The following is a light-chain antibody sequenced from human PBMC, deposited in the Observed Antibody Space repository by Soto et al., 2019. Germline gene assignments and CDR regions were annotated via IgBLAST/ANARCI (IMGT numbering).Light chain of an antibody. Sequence: DIQMTQSPSSLSASVGNKVTITCRASQCIARYLNWYQQEEGKAPKLLVYAASRVQSGDPSRFSGSGSGTDFTLTISSLQPEDFATYFCQPSSSITWTFGQGTTVEV. CDR2: AAS. CDR3: QPSSSITWT. J-gene: IGKJ1*01. CDR1: QCIARY. V-gene: IGKV1-39*01.